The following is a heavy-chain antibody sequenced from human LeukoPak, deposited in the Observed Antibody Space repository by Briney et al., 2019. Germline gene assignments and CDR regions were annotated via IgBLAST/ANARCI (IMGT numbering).Heavy chain of an antibody. V-gene: IGHV6-1*01. CDR2: TYYRSKWYS. Sequence: SQTLSLTCAISGDSVSSNSGAWNWIRQSPSRGLEWLGRTYYRSKWYSDYAVSVKSRLTINPDTSKNQFSLHLTSVTPEDTAVYYCARGIRGTTACFDSWGQGTLVTVSS. CDR3: ARGIRGTTACFDS. CDR1: GDSVSSNSGA. J-gene: IGHJ4*02. D-gene: IGHD1-1*01.